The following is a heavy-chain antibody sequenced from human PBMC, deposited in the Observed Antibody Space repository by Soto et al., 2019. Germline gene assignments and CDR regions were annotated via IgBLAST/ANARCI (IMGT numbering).Heavy chain of an antibody. J-gene: IGHJ4*02. CDR1: GGTSTRYA. CDR2: IGPMFGTS. CDR3: TRGSEYDFWSGYL. V-gene: IGHV1-69*06. D-gene: IGHD3-3*01. Sequence: QERLVQSGAEVRKPGSSVKVSCKVTGGTSTRYAINWVRQAPGQGLEWMGGIGPMFGTSKYAQKFQGRVTITADTSTNIAYMELRSLRSEDTAVYYCTRGSEYDFWSGYLWGQGTLVSVSS.